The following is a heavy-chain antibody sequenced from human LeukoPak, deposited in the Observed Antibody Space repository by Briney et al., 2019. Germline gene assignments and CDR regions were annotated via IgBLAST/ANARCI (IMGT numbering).Heavy chain of an antibody. V-gene: IGHV3-9*01. CDR2: ISWNSGSI. CDR3: ASWKGYYDSRDTGY. J-gene: IGHJ4*02. D-gene: IGHD3-22*01. Sequence: GGSLRLSCAASGFTFDDYAMHWVRQAPGKGLEWVSGISWNSGSIGYADSVKGRFTISRDNAKNSLYLQMNSLRAEDTALYYCASWKGYYDSRDTGYWGQGTLVTVSS. CDR1: GFTFDDYA.